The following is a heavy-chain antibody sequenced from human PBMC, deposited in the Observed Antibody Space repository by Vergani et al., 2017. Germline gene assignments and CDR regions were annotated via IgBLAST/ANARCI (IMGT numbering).Heavy chain of an antibody. D-gene: IGHD5-24*01. J-gene: IGHJ4*02. CDR1: GGSISSNW. Sequence: QVQLQESGPGLVKPPGTLSLTCAVSGGSISSNWWSWVRQPPGKGLESIGEIYHSGSTNYNPSLKSRVTISLNKSKNQFSLKLRSVTAADTAVYYCAREGRDGYNLGYWGQGTLVTVSS. CDR2: IYHSGST. CDR3: AREGRDGYNLGY. V-gene: IGHV4-4*03.